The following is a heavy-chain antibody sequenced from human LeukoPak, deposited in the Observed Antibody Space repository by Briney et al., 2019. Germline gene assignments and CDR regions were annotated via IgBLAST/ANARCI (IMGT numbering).Heavy chain of an antibody. J-gene: IGHJ4*02. CDR3: TRILAEGC. CDR1: GFTFSVSA. V-gene: IGHV3-73*01. Sequence: GGSLRLSCAASGFTFSVSAMYWVRQASGKGLEWVGRIRSKANNYATAYAASVKGRFTISRDDSKNTAYLQMNSLKTEDTAVYYCTRILAEGCWGQGTLVTVSS. CDR2: IRSKANNYAT.